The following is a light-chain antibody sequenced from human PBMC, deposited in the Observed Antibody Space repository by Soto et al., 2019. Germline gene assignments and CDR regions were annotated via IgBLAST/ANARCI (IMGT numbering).Light chain of an antibody. J-gene: IGKJ4*01. CDR2: ASS. V-gene: IGKV1-39*01. CDR1: QTISNY. CDR3: QQSYSTILT. Sequence: DIQMTQSPSSLSASLGDRVTITCRASQTISNYLNWYQQKPGKAPKLLIYASSTSQSGVPSRFSGSGSGTDFTLTISSLQPEDFGTYYCQQSYSTILTFGGGTKVEIK.